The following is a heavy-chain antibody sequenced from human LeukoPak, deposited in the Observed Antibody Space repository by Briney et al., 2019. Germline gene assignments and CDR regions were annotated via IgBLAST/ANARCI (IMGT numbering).Heavy chain of an antibody. J-gene: IGHJ3*02. CDR3: ASGRSPIVVVVAATFDI. CDR2: IYYSGST. D-gene: IGHD2-15*01. CDR1: GGSISSSSYY. Sequence: SETLSLTCTVSGGSISSSSYYWGWIRQPPGKGLEWIGSIYYSGSTYYNPSLKSRVTISVDTSKNQFSLKLSSVTAADTAVYYCASGRSPIVVVVAATFDIWGQGTMVTVSS. V-gene: IGHV4-39*01.